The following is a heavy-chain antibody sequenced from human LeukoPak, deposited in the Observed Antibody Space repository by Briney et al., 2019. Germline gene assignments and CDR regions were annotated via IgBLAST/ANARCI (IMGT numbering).Heavy chain of an antibody. CDR2: ISHSGIT. CDR3: ARGRGAEAGTGY. D-gene: IGHD6-13*01. Sequence: SETLSLTCAVYGGSFSGYYWSWIRQSPGKGLEWIGEISHSGITNHNPSLKSRVTISVDTSKSQFSLNLRSVTAADTAVYYCARGRGAEAGTGYWGQGTLVTVSS. J-gene: IGHJ4*02. V-gene: IGHV4-34*01. CDR1: GGSFSGYY.